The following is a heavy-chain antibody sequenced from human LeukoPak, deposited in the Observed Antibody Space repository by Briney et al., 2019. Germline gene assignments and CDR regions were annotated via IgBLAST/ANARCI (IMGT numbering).Heavy chain of an antibody. Sequence: GVSLRLSCAASGFTFSSYSMNWVRQAPGKGLEWVSSISSSSSYIYYADSVKGRFTISRDNAKNSLYLQMNSLRAEDTAVYYCARDVSTPSYYDFWSGYFREPFDYWGQGTLVTVSS. CDR2: ISSSSSYI. CDR1: GFTFSSYS. J-gene: IGHJ4*02. CDR3: ARDVSTPSYYDFWSGYFREPFDY. D-gene: IGHD3-3*01. V-gene: IGHV3-21*01.